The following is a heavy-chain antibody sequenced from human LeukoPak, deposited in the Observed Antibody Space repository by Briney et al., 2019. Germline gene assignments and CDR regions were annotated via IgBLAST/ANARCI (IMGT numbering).Heavy chain of an antibody. V-gene: IGHV4-39*01. Sequence: SETLSLTCTVSGGSISSTTYYWGWIRQPPGKGLEWSGSIYYSGSTYYNSSLKSRVTLSVDTCKNQFSLKLSSLTAADTAVYYCARAAYCGGDCYLFDYWGQGTLVTVFS. J-gene: IGHJ4*02. CDR2: IYYSGST. CDR3: ARAAYCGGDCYLFDY. CDR1: GGSISSTTYY. D-gene: IGHD2-21*02.